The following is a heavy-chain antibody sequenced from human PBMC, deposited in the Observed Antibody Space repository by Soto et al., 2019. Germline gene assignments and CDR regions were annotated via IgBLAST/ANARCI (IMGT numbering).Heavy chain of an antibody. CDR1: EFSLSSSD. V-gene: IGHV3-30*18. Sequence: PGGALRLSCTASEFSLSSSDMHWVRRAPGKGLEWLAVSSFDGTQQFYGDSVKGRFTVSRDNSSNTLYLEMNSLRTEDTAVYYCAKQLRGSGWYPLDSWGQGTPVTVSS. CDR2: SSFDGTQQ. J-gene: IGHJ4*02. D-gene: IGHD6-19*01. CDR3: AKQLRGSGWYPLDS.